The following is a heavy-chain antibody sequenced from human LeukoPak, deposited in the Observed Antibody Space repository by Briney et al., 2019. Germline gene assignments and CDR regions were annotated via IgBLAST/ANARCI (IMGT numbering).Heavy chain of an antibody. J-gene: IGHJ4*02. Sequence: KPSEPLSLTCNVSGGSISSSTYYWGWIRQPPGKGLEWIGSIYNSGSTYYNPSLKRQVTIAVDSSKNQSARKLSSGTAADTAVYYCVNGSSWVHWGQGTLVTFSS. CDR1: GGSISSSTYY. V-gene: IGHV4-39*01. CDR3: VNGSSWVH. CDR2: IYNSGST. D-gene: IGHD6-13*01.